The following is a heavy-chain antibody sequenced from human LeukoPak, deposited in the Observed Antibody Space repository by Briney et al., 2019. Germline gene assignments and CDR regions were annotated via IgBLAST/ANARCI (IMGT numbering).Heavy chain of an antibody. Sequence: GGSLRLSCVACGFSLSNFQMYWVRQAPGKGLEWVSIISLDGSTEFYADSGKGGFTISRDNSKNTLYLQMNSLRAEDTAVYYCARDPYYGSGSGYFDYWGQGTLVTVSS. CDR1: GFSLSNFQ. CDR3: ARDPYYGSGSGYFDY. J-gene: IGHJ4*02. V-gene: IGHV3-30-3*01. CDR2: ISLDGSTE. D-gene: IGHD3-10*01.